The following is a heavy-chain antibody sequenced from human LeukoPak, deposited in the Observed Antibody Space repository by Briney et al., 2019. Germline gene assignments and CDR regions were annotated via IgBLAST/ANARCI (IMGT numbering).Heavy chain of an antibody. D-gene: IGHD3-22*01. CDR2: ISSSSSTI. Sequence: GGSLRLSCAASGFTFSSYTMNWVRQAPGKGLEWVSYISSSSSTIYYADSVKGRFTISRDNAKNSLYLQMNSLRAEDTAVYYCARDGYYDSSGYRWYYGMDVWGQGTTVTVSS. J-gene: IGHJ6*02. V-gene: IGHV3-48*01. CDR3: ARDGYYDSSGYRWYYGMDV. CDR1: GFTFSSYT.